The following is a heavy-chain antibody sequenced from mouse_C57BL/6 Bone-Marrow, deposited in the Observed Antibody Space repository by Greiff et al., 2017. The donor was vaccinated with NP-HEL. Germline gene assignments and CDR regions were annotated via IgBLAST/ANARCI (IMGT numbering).Heavy chain of an antibody. D-gene: IGHD1-1*01. CDR3: ARGPHYYGSSSWFAY. V-gene: IGHV1-81*01. Sequence: QVQLQQSGAELARPGASVKLSCKASGYTFTSYGISWVKQRTGQGLEWIGEIYPRSGNTYYNEKFKGKATLTADKSSSTAYMELRSLTSEDSAVYFCARGPHYYGSSSWFAYGGQGTLVTVSA. CDR2: IYPRSGNT. J-gene: IGHJ3*01. CDR1: GYTFTSYG.